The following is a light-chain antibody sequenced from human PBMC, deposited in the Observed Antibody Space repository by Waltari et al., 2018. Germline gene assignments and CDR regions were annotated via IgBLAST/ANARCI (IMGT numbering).Light chain of an antibody. V-gene: IGLV2-14*01. CDR2: AVS. CDR1: SSSAGGYNF. J-gene: IGLJ2*01. CDR3: SSYTSGSTLVV. Sequence: QSALSQPASVSGSPGQSITISCTGTSSSAGGYNFVSWYQQHPGKAPHLMIYAVSTRPSGVSNRFSASKSGNTASLTISGLQAEDEADYYCSSYTSGSTLVVFGGGTKLTVL.